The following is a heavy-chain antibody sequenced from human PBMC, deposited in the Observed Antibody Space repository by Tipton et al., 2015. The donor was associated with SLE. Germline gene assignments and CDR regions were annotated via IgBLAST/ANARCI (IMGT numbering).Heavy chain of an antibody. D-gene: IGHD2-2*01. J-gene: IGHJ4*02. V-gene: IGHV4-59*01. Sequence: TLSLTCTVSGGSISSYYWSWIRQPPGKGLEWIGYIYYSGSTNYNPSLKSRVTISVDTSKNQFSLKLSSVTAADTAVYYYARIAIAPAMGEYYFDSWGQGTLVTVSS. CDR3: ARIAIAPAMGEYYFDS. CDR2: IYYSGST. CDR1: GGSISSYY.